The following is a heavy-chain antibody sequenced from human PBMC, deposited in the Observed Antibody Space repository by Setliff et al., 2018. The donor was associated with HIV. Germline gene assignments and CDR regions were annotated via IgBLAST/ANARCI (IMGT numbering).Heavy chain of an antibody. Sequence: GASVKVSCKASGYTFTAYYIHWVRQAPGQGLECMGWINPYSGGTNYAQNFQGWVTMTRDTSITTAYMELSRLTSDDTALYFCVREVRAAYKGPLWFGQSDPRPDTFDIWGQGTMVTVSS. V-gene: IGHV1-2*04. J-gene: IGHJ3*02. CDR3: VREVRAAYKGPLWFGQSDPRPDTFDI. CDR2: INPYSGGT. D-gene: IGHD3-10*01. CDR1: GYTFTAYY.